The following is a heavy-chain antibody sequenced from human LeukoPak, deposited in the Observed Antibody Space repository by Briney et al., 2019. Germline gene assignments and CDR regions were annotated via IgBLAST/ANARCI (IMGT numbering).Heavy chain of an antibody. D-gene: IGHD4-23*01. J-gene: IGHJ4*02. Sequence: PGGSLRLSCAASGFTFSSYAMSWVRQAPGKGPEWVSDISGSGGTTSYADSVKGRFTISRDNSKNTLYLQMNSPRAEDTALYYCAKLSEVVTPDYFDYWGQGTLVTVSS. V-gene: IGHV3-23*01. CDR3: AKLSEVVTPDYFDY. CDR1: GFTFSSYA. CDR2: ISGSGGTT.